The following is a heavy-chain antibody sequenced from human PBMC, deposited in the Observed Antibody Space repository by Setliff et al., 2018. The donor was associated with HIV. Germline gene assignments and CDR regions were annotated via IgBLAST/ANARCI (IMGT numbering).Heavy chain of an antibody. CDR1: GFTFSDHY. CDR3: AKGHYSSGDSKQNGFDM. J-gene: IGHJ3*02. Sequence: NPGGSLRLSCAASGFTFSDHYMSWIRRAPGKGLEWVSYISGGSTSHMNYADSVKGRFTISRDNAKNSLLLQMNSLRAEDTVVYYCAKGHYSSGDSKQNGFDMWGQGTMVTVSS. V-gene: IGHV3-11*05. D-gene: IGHD3-22*01. CDR2: ISGGSTSHM.